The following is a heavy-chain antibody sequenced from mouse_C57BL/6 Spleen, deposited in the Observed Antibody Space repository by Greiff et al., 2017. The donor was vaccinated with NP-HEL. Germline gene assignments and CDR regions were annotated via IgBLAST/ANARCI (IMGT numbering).Heavy chain of an antibody. Sequence: EVMLVESGGDLVKPGGSLKLSCAASGFTFSSYGMSWVRQTPDKRLEWVATISSGGSYTYYPDSVKGRFTISRDNAKNTLYLQMSSLKSEDTAMYYCARHHSSGYRDYYAMDYWGQGTSVTVSS. CDR1: GFTFSSYG. CDR3: ARHHSSGYRDYYAMDY. D-gene: IGHD3-2*02. V-gene: IGHV5-6*01. J-gene: IGHJ4*01. CDR2: ISSGGSYT.